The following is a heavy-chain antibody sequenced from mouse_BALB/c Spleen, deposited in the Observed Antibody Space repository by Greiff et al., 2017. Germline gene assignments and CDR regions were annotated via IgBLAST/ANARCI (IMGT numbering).Heavy chain of an antibody. Sequence: VQLQQSGPGLVKPSQSLSLTCTVTGYSITSDYAWNWIRQFPGNKLEWMGYISYSGSTSYNPSLKSRISITRDTSKNQFFLQLNSVTTEDTATYYCARSAYSPCWFAYWGQGTLVTVSA. D-gene: IGHD2-10*01. CDR3: ARSAYSPCWFAY. V-gene: IGHV3-2*02. CDR1: GYSITSDYA. CDR2: ISYSGST. J-gene: IGHJ3*01.